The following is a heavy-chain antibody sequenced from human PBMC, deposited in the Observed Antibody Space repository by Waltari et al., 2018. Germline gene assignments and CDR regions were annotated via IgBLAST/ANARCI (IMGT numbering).Heavy chain of an antibody. CDR1: GGSISSSNW. CDR2: IYHSGST. J-gene: IGHJ4*02. V-gene: IGHV4-4*02. D-gene: IGHD6-13*01. Sequence: QVQLQESGPGLVKPSGTLSLTCAVSGGSISSSNWWSWVRQPPGKGLEGIGEIYHSGSTNYHPSRKSRVTISVDKSKNQFSLKLSSVTAADTAVYYCAGAEEGIAAAFDYWGQGTLVTVSS. CDR3: AGAEEGIAAAFDY.